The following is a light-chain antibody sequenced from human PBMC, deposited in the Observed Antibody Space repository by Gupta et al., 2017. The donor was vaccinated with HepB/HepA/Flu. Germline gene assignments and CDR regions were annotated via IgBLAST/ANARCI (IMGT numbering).Light chain of an antibody. J-gene: IGLJ2*01. Sequence: SSALTQDPAVSVALVQTVRITCQGDSLRSYYASWYQQKPGQAPVLVIYGKNNRPSGIPDRFSGSSSGNTASLTITGAQAEDEADYYCNSRDSSANHVIFGGGTKLNV. V-gene: IGLV3-19*01. CDR1: SLRSYY. CDR2: GKN. CDR3: NSRDSSANHVI.